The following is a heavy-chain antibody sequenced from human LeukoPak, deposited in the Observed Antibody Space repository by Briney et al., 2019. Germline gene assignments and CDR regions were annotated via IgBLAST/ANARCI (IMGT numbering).Heavy chain of an antibody. J-gene: IGHJ3*02. V-gene: IGHV1-69*05. Sequence: ASVKVSCKASGGTFSSYAISWVRQAPGQGLEWMGGIIPVFGTADYAQKFQGRVTITTDESTSTAYMELSSLKSEDTAVFYCARVMAGTTYAFDIWGQGTMVTVSS. CDR1: GGTFSSYA. CDR2: IIPVFGTA. D-gene: IGHD1-7*01. CDR3: ARVMAGTTYAFDI.